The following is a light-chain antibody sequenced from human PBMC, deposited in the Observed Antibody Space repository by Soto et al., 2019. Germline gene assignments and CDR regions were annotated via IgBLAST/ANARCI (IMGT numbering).Light chain of an antibody. CDR1: ESLSTY. CDR3: PNYKDLPFT. V-gene: IGKV3-15*01. Sequence: EIVMTQSPATLSVSPGERVTLSCRASESLSTYLAWYQQKPGQAPRLLIYGASTKATGIPARFSGSGSATDLPLNISSLEFVEFGGYHCPNYKDLPFTFGQGTKLEI. J-gene: IGKJ2*01. CDR2: GAS.